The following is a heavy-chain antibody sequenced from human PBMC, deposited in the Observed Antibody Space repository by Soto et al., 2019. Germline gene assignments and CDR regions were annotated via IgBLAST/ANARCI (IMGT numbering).Heavy chain of an antibody. D-gene: IGHD6-19*01. J-gene: IGHJ4*02. V-gene: IGHV3-30*18. CDR1: GFTFSSYG. Sequence: PGGSLRLSCAASGFTFSSYGMHWVRQAPGKGLEWVAVISYDGSNKYYADSVKGRFTISRDNSKNTLYLQMNSLRAEDTAVYYCAKDGPPGIAVAGTGYYFDYWGQGTLVTVSS. CDR3: AKDGPPGIAVAGTGYYFDY. CDR2: ISYDGSNK.